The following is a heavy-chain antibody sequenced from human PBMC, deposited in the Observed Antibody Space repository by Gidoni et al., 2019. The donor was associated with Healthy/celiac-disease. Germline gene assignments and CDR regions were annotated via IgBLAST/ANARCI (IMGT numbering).Heavy chain of an antibody. CDR1: GFTFSSYA. Sequence: EVQLVESGGGLVQPGGSLRLSCAASGFTFSSYAMSWVRQAPGKGLEGVSAISGSGGSTYYADSVKGRFTISRDNSKNTLYLQMNSLRAEDTAVYYCANPYCSSTSCYTTAEYFQHWGQGTLVTVSS. CDR2: ISGSGGST. D-gene: IGHD2-2*02. V-gene: IGHV3-23*04. CDR3: ANPYCSSTSCYTTAEYFQH. J-gene: IGHJ1*01.